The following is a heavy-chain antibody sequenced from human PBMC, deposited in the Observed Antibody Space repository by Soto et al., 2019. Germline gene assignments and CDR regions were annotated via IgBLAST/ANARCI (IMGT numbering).Heavy chain of an antibody. CDR3: ARTYVTDVVVVPASKDYMDV. CDR1: GGSISSGGYY. J-gene: IGHJ6*03. D-gene: IGHD2-2*01. CDR2: IYYSGST. V-gene: IGHV4-39*01. Sequence: SETLSLTCTVSGGSISSGGYYWSWIRQHPGKGLEWIGIIYYSGSTYYNPSLKSRVTISVDASKNLFSLKLSSVTAADTAVYYCARTYVTDVVVVPASKDYMDVWGKGTTVTV.